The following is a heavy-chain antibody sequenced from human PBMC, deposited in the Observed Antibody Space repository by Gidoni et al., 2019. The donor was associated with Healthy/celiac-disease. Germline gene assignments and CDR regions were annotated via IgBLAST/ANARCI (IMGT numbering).Heavy chain of an antibody. D-gene: IGHD2-2*01. J-gene: IGHJ6*02. CDR3: ASGIVVVPAAMVGYYYGMDV. Sequence: QVQLQESGPGLVKPSETLSLTCAVSGSSISSGYYWGWIRQPPGKGLEWIGSIYHSGSTYYNPSLKSRVTISVDTSKNQFSLKLSSVTAADTAVYYCASGIVVVPAAMVGYYYGMDVWGQGTTVTVSS. V-gene: IGHV4-38-2*01. CDR1: GSSISSGYY. CDR2: IYHSGST.